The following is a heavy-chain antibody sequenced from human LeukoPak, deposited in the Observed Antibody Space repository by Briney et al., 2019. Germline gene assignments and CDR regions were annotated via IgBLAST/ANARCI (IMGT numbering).Heavy chain of an antibody. CDR3: ARITMIVHNWFDP. V-gene: IGHV1-69*06. CDR2: IIPIFGTA. Sequence: ASVKVSCKASGGTFSSYAISWVRQAPGQGLEWMGGIIPIFGTANYAQKFQGRVTITADKSTSTAYMELSSLRSDDTAVYYCARITMIVHNWFDPWGQGTLVTVSS. CDR1: GGTFSSYA. J-gene: IGHJ5*02. D-gene: IGHD3-22*01.